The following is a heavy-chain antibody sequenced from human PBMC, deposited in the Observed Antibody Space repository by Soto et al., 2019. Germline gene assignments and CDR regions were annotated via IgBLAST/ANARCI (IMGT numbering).Heavy chain of an antibody. J-gene: IGHJ6*02. CDR3: ARDAYITMVRGAYGMDV. CDR1: GYTFTNYA. D-gene: IGHD3-10*01. Sequence: ASVKVSCKASGYTFTNYAMHWVRQAPGQRLEWMGWINAGNGNTKYSQKFQGRVTITRDTSASTAYMELSSLRSEDTAVYYCARDAYITMVRGAYGMDVWGQGTTVTVSS. V-gene: IGHV1-3*01. CDR2: INAGNGNT.